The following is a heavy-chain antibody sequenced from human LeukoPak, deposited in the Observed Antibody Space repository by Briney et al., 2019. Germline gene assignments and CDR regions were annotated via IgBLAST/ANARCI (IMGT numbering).Heavy chain of an antibody. J-gene: IGHJ4*02. Sequence: GGSPRLSCAASGFTFDDYGMSWVRQAPGKGLEWVSGINWNGGSTGYADSVKGRFTISRDNAKNSLYLQMNSLRAEDTALYYCARERPYGSGSYPLYYFDYWGQGTLVTVSS. D-gene: IGHD3-10*01. CDR2: INWNGGST. CDR3: ARERPYGSGSYPLYYFDY. CDR1: GFTFDDYG. V-gene: IGHV3-20*04.